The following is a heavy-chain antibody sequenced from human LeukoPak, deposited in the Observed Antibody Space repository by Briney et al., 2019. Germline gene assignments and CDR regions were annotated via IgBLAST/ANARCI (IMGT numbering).Heavy chain of an antibody. CDR3: ARAPAGHVLDF. V-gene: IGHV3-53*01. J-gene: IGHJ4*02. D-gene: IGHD6-6*01. CDR1: GFTISGNY. Sequence: PGGSLRLSCAASGFTISGNYMAWVRQAPVKGLEWVSVVSGGGTTDYADSVKGRFTISRGDSKNTLYLQMNSLRAEDTAVYYCARAPAGHVLDFWGQGSLVTVSS. CDR2: VSGGGTT.